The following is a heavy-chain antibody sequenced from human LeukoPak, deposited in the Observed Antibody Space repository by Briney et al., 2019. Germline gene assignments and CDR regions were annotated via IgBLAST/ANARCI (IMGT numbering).Heavy chain of an antibody. V-gene: IGHV3-30-3*01. CDR1: GFTFSSYA. Sequence: GRSLRLSCAASGFTFSSYAMHGVRQAPGKGLEWVAVISYDGSNKYYADSVKGRFTISRDNSKNPLYLQMNSLRAEDTAVYYCARDAMAITMIVIPGAFDIWGQGTMVTVSS. D-gene: IGHD3-22*01. CDR2: ISYDGSNK. J-gene: IGHJ3*02. CDR3: ARDAMAITMIVIPGAFDI.